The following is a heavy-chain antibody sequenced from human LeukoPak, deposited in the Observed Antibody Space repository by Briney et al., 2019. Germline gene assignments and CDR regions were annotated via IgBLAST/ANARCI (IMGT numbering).Heavy chain of an antibody. J-gene: IGHJ4*02. CDR3: ARGGSGSYYDGDDY. CDR2: MNPNSGNT. Sequence: ASVRVSCKASGYTFTSYDINWVRQATGQGLEWMGWMNPNSGNTGYAQKFQGRVTMTRNTSISTAYMELSSLRSEDTAVYYCARGGSGSYYDGDDYWGQGTLVTVSS. CDR1: GYTFTSYD. V-gene: IGHV1-8*01. D-gene: IGHD3-10*01.